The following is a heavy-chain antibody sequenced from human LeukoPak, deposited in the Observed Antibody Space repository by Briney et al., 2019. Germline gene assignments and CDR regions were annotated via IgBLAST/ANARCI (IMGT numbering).Heavy chain of an antibody. D-gene: IGHD4-17*01. CDR3: ARDLVTVTKGFDI. J-gene: IGHJ3*02. V-gene: IGHV4-59*11. CDR2: ISYRGST. Sequence: PSETLSLTCTVSGDSSSSHYWTWIRQPPGKGLEWIGYISYRGSTNYNPSLKSRVTISIDTSKNQFSLRLSSVTAADTAVYYCARDLVTVTKGFDIWGQGTMVSVSS. CDR1: GDSSSSHY.